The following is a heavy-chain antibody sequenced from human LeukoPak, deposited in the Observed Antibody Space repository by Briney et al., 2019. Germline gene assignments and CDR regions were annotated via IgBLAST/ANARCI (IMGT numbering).Heavy chain of an antibody. CDR2: IFYDGST. J-gene: IGHJ6*02. V-gene: IGHV4-39*01. Sequence: SETLSLTCTVSGGSISVGNYYWGWIRQPPGKGLEWIGNIFYDGSTYYNPSLKSRVTISVDTSKNQFSLKLSSVTAADTAVYYCALIWFGELFGMDVWGQGTTVTVSS. CDR1: GGSISVGNYY. CDR3: ALIWFGELFGMDV. D-gene: IGHD3-10*01.